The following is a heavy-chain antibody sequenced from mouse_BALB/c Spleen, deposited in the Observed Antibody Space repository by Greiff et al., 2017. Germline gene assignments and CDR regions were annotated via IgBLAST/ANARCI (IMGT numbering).Heavy chain of an antibody. CDR2: ISSGSSTI. V-gene: IGHV5-17*02. CDR1: GFTFSSFG. J-gene: IGHJ4*01. D-gene: IGHD1-2*01. CDR3: ARHEPTTATAMDY. Sequence: EVKLVESGGGLVQPGGSRKLSCAASGFTFSSFGMHWVRQAPEKGLEWVAYISSGSSTIYYADTVKGRFTISRDNPKNTLFLQMTSLRSEDTAMYYCARHEPTTATAMDYWGQGTSVTVSS.